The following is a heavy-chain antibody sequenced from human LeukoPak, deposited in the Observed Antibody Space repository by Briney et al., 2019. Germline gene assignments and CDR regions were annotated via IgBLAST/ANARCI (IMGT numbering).Heavy chain of an antibody. D-gene: IGHD3-10*01. J-gene: IGHJ4*02. CDR2: IDYSRST. CDR1: GGSISSSSYY. Sequence: SETPSLTCTVSGGSISSSSYYWVWLRQPPGKGLEWIGRIDYSRSTYYNPSLKSRVTISVDTSKNQFSLKLSSVTAADAAVYYCARVGTYGSGSYLSWLDYWGQGTLVTVSS. CDR3: ARVGTYGSGSYLSWLDY. V-gene: IGHV4-39*07.